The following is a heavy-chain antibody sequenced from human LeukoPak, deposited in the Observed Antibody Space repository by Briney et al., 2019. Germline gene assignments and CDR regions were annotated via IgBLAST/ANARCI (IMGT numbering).Heavy chain of an antibody. D-gene: IGHD3-22*01. Sequence: SETLSPTCTVSGGSISSSSYYWGWIRQPPGKGLEWIGSIYYSGSTYYNPSLKSRVTISVDTSKNQFSLKLSSVTAADTAVYYCARLGDSSGYYVNYFDYWGQGTLVTVSS. V-gene: IGHV4-39*01. J-gene: IGHJ4*02. CDR2: IYYSGST. CDR3: ARLGDSSGYYVNYFDY. CDR1: GGSISSSSYY.